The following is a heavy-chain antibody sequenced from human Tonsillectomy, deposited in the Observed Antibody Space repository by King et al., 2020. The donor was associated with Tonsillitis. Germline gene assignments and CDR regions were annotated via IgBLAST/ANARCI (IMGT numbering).Heavy chain of an antibody. D-gene: IGHD2-2*01. CDR1: GYTLTSYA. CDR2: INAGNGNT. J-gene: IGHJ4*01. Sequence: QLVQSGAEVKKPGASVKVSCKASGYTLTSYAMHWVRQAPGQRLEWMGWINAGNGNTKYSQKFQGRVTITRDTSASTAYMELSSLRSEDTAVYYCARGGSSAISAYWGHGTLVTVSS. CDR3: ARGGSSAISAY. V-gene: IGHV1-3*01.